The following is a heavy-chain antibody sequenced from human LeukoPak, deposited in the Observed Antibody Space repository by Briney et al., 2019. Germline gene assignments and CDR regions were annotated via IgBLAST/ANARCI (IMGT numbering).Heavy chain of an antibody. CDR2: ISGSGVST. J-gene: IGHJ5*02. Sequence: GGSLRLSCAASGFTFSSYAMSWVRQAPGKGLEWVSAISGSGVSTYYADSVKGRFTVSRDNSKNTLYLQMNSLRAEDTAVYYCCTPSGFTTLSPSFGAWGQGTLVTVSS. D-gene: IGHD1-1*01. CDR1: GFTFSSYA. CDR3: CTPSGFTTLSPSFGA. V-gene: IGHV3-23*01.